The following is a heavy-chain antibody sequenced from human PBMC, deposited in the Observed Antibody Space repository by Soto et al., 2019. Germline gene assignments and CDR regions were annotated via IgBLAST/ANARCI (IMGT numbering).Heavy chain of an antibody. CDR1: GFTFSSYG. D-gene: IGHD3-3*01. CDR2: ISYDGNYK. Sequence: LRLSCAASGFTFSSYGMHLVRQAPGKGLEWVAIISYDGNYKHHADSVKGRFTISRDNSKNTLYLQMNSLRAEDTAVYYCARDKRDLRFLEWSYYFDYWGQGTLVTVS. J-gene: IGHJ4*02. CDR3: ARDKRDLRFLEWSYYFDY. V-gene: IGHV3-30*03.